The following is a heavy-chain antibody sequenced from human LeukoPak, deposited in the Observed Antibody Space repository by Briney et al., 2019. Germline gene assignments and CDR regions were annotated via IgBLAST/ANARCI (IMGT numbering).Heavy chain of an antibody. J-gene: IGHJ4*02. CDR3: ARVAPGSSSCDY. D-gene: IGHD6-13*01. CDR2: INAGNGNT. V-gene: IGHV1-3*03. Sequence: ASVKVSCEASGYTFTSYAMHWVRQAPGQRLEWMGWINAGNGNTKYSQEFQGRVTITRDTSASTAYMELSSLRSEDMAVYYCARVAPGSSSCDYWGQGTLVTVSS. CDR1: GYTFTSYA.